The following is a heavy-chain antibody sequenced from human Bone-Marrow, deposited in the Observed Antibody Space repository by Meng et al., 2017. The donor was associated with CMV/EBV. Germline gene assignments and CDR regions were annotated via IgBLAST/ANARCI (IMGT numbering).Heavy chain of an antibody. CDR2: INHSGST. V-gene: IGHV4-34*01. CDR3: ARYLQLVRWFDP. J-gene: IGHJ5*02. CDR1: GGSFSGYY. Sequence: LPCAGYGGSFSGYYWSWIRQPPGKGLEWIGEINHSGSTNYNPSLKSRVTISVDTSKNQFSLKLSSVTAADTAVYYCARYLQLVRWFDPWGQGTLVTVSS. D-gene: IGHD6-6*01.